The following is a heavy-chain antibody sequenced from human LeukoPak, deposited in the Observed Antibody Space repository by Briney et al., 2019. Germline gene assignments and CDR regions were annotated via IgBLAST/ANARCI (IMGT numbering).Heavy chain of an antibody. V-gene: IGHV4-31*03. CDR2: IYYSGST. D-gene: IGHD2-21*02. CDR1: GGSISSGGYY. Sequence: SSQTLSLTCTVSGGSISSGGYYWSWIRQHPGKGLEWIGYIYYSGSTYYNPSLKSRVTISVDTSKNQFSLKLSSVTAADTAVYYCASTLDCGGDCYYDYWGQGTLVTVSS. CDR3: ASTLDCGGDCYYDY. J-gene: IGHJ4*02.